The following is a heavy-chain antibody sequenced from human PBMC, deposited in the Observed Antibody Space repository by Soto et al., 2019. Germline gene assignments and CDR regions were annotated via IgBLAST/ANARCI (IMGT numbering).Heavy chain of an antibody. Sequence: QVQLQESGPGLVKPSETLSLTCNVSGDSLNSGAYYWTLIRQSPGRGLEWIGHIYHTGSTNYNPSLRSRLTISLDTSKNHFSLTLRSVNAVDTGVYYCARSWGGDGYSHWCQGTLVTVSS. V-gene: IGHV4-61*03. CDR2: IYHTGST. CDR1: GDSLNSGAYY. J-gene: IGHJ4*02. CDR3: ARSWGGDGYSH. D-gene: IGHD2-15*01.